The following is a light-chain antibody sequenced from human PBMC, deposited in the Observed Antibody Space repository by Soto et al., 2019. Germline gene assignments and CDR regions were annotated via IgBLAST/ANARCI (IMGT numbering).Light chain of an antibody. CDR2: KAS. Sequence: DIQMTQSPSTLSASVGDRVTITCRASQSISSWLAWYQQKPGKAPKLLIYKASSLESGVPSGFSGSGSGTEFTLTISSLQPDDFATYYSQHYNSYSKAFGQGTKVDIK. J-gene: IGKJ1*01. CDR1: QSISSW. CDR3: QHYNSYSKA. V-gene: IGKV1-5*03.